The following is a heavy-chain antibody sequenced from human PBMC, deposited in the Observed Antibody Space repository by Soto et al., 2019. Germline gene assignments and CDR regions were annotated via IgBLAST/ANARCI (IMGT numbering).Heavy chain of an antibody. Sequence: GGSLRLSCVASGFTFSNFAMTWVRQAPGKGLEWVSAISDNGGFTYYADSVRGRFTISRDNTKNTLYLEMNSLRAEDTAVYYCVERGFYRPIWGKGTSVTVSS. D-gene: IGHD1-26*01. V-gene: IGHV3-23*01. CDR1: GFTFSNFA. CDR3: VERGFYRPI. CDR2: ISDNGGFT. J-gene: IGHJ6*04.